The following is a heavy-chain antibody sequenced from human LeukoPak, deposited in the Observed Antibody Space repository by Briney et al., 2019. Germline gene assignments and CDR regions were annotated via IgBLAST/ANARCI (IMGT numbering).Heavy chain of an antibody. V-gene: IGHV1-69*04. Sequence: WASVKVSCKASGGTFSSYAISWVRQAPGQGLEWMGRIIPILGIANYAQKFQGRVTITADKSTSTAYMELNSLRSEDTAVYYCARSGYSYAFDIWGQGTMVTVSS. CDR2: IIPILGIA. J-gene: IGHJ3*02. CDR1: GGTFSSYA. CDR3: ARSGYSYAFDI. D-gene: IGHD5-18*01.